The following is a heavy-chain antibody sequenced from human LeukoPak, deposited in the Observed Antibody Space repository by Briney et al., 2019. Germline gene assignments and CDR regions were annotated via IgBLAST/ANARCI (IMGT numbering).Heavy chain of an antibody. CDR3: ARAVQVTTGGLFDY. CDR1: GYTFTSYG. J-gene: IGHJ4*02. D-gene: IGHD4-17*01. Sequence: ASVKVSCKASGYTFTSYGISWVRQAPGQGLEWMGWISAYNGNTNYAQKFQGRATITADKPTSTAYMELSSLRSEDTAVYYCARAVQVTTGGLFDYWGQGTLVTVSS. V-gene: IGHV1-18*01. CDR2: ISAYNGNT.